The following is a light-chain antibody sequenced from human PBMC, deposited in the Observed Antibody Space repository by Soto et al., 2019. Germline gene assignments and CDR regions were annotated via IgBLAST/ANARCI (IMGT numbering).Light chain of an antibody. CDR2: GNS. Sequence: QSVLTQPPSVSGAPGQRVTISCTGSSSNIGAGYDVHWYQQVAGTAPKVLIYGNSNRPSGVPDRFSGSKSGTSASLAITGLQAEDEADYYCQSYDSSLSVVFGGGTKLTVL. CDR1: SSNIGAGYD. V-gene: IGLV1-40*01. J-gene: IGLJ2*01. CDR3: QSYDSSLSVV.